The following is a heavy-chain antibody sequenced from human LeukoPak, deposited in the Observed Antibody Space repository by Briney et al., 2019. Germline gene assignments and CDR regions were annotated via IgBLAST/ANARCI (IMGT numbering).Heavy chain of an antibody. CDR2: ISYDGSNK. J-gene: IGHJ4*02. Sequence: GGSLRLSCAASGFTFSSYAMHWVRQAPGKGLEWVAVISYDGSNKYYADSVKGRFTISRDNSKNTLYLQMNSLRAEDTAVYYCARVGIQLCVDYWGQGTLVTVSS. V-gene: IGHV3-30-3*01. D-gene: IGHD5-18*01. CDR1: GFTFSSYA. CDR3: ARVGIQLCVDY.